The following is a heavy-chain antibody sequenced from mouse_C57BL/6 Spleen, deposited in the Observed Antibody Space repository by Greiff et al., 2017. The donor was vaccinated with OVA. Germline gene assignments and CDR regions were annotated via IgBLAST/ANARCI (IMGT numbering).Heavy chain of an antibody. J-gene: IGHJ3*01. CDR1: GYTFTDYE. CDR3: TRSLDLGFAY. Sequence: VKLVESGAELVRPGASVTLSCKASGYTFTDYEMHWVKQTPVHGLEWIGAIDPETGGTAYNQKFKGKAILTADKSSSTAYMELRSLTSEDSAVYYCTRSLDLGFAYWGQGTLVTVSA. CDR2: IDPETGGT. V-gene: IGHV1-15*01. D-gene: IGHD2-13*01.